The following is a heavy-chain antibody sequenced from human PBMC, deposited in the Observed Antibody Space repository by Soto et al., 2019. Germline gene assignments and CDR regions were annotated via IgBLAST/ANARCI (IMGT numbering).Heavy chain of an antibody. CDR3: ASLRVQL. CDR2: INQDGSGK. J-gene: IGHJ1*01. V-gene: IGHV3-7*01. CDR1: GFTFSGYW. Sequence: EVQLAESGGGLVQPGGSLRLTCTASGFTFSGYWMNWVRQAPGKGLEWVANINQDGSGKYYVDSAKGRFTISRDNPKNSMFLEMNSLRVEDTGVYYCASLRVQLWGQGTLVTVSS.